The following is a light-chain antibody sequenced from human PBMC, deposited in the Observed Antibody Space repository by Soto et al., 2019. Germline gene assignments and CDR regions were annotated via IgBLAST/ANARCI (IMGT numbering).Light chain of an antibody. V-gene: IGKV3-11*01. CDR1: QSFGSS. Sequence: EVVLTQSPATLSLSPGETATLSCRASQSFGSSLAWYQQKPGQAPRLLIHHASTRAAGIPARFSGSGSGTDFTVTISSLEPEDFAVYYCQQRSSWPITFGPGTRLEIK. J-gene: IGKJ5*01. CDR3: QQRSSWPIT. CDR2: HAS.